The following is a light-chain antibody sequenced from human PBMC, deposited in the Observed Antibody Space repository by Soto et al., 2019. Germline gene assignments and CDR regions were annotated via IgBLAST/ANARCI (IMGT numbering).Light chain of an antibody. CDR2: EVN. CDR3: SSYAGRNTLL. V-gene: IGLV2-8*01. J-gene: IGLJ2*01. CDR1: SSDVGGYKF. Sequence: QSALTQPPSASGSPGQSVTISFTGTSSDVGGYKFVSWYQRHPGRAPTLIIYEVNKRPSGVPDRFSGSKSGNAASLTVSGLQSEDEADYYCSSYAGRNTLLFGGGTKLTVL.